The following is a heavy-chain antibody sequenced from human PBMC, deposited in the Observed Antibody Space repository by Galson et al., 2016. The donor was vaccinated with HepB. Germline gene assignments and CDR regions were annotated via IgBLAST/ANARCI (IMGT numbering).Heavy chain of an antibody. D-gene: IGHD6-6*01. Sequence: SVKVSCKASGYTFTSYGLHWIRQAPGQGFEWMGWINAGNGYRQYSERSQGRVLLTTETSASTGYLELSNLIFEDTAIYYGARRYSASSRDGLDHWGQGTLVTVSS. V-gene: IGHV1-3*01. CDR3: ARRYSASSRDGLDH. J-gene: IGHJ4*02. CDR2: INAGNGYR. CDR1: GYTFTSYG.